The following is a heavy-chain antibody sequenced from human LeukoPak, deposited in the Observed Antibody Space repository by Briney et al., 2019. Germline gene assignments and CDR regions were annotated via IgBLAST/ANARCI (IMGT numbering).Heavy chain of an antibody. J-gene: IGHJ4*02. CDR2: ISGSGGTT. D-gene: IGHD3-22*01. Sequence: GGSLRLSCAASGFTFNNSAMNWVRQAPGKGLEWVSVISGSGGTTYYADSVKGRFTIFRDNSKNTLSLQMNSPRAEDTAVYYCAKKRSGYYSFDYWSQGTLVTVSS. CDR1: GFTFNNSA. CDR3: AKKRSGYYSFDY. V-gene: IGHV3-23*01.